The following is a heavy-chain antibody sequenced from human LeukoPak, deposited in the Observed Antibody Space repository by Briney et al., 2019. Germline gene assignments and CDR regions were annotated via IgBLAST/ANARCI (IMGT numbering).Heavy chain of an antibody. J-gene: IGHJ4*02. CDR1: GGSISSYY. CDR3: ARSITGSSFDY. Sequence: SETLSLTCTVSGGSISSYYWSWIRQPPGKGLEWIGYIYYSGSTNYNPSLKSRVTISVDTSKNQFSLKLSSVTAADTAVYYCARSITGSSFDYWGQGTLVTVSS. D-gene: IGHD1-20*01. V-gene: IGHV4-59*01. CDR2: IYYSGST.